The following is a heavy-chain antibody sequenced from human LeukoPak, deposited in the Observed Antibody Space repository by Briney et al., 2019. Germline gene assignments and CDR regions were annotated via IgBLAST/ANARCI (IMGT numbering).Heavy chain of an antibody. J-gene: IGHJ4*02. CDR2: ISSSSNFI. D-gene: IGHD5-18*01. Sequence: GGSLRLSCAASGFTFSSYEMNWVRQAPGKGLEWVSSISSSSNFIYNADSVKGRFTISRDNAKNSLYLQMNGLRAEDTAVYYCARDLYEEYSYGLGGYWGQGTLVTVSS. CDR1: GFTFSSYE. V-gene: IGHV3-21*01. CDR3: ARDLYEEYSYGLGGY.